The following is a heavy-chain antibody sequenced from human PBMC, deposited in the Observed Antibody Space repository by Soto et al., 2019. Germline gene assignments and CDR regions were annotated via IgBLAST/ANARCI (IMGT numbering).Heavy chain of an antibody. J-gene: IGHJ6*02. D-gene: IGHD2-15*01. CDR3: ARRGGTCYSAGCIYYAMDV. CDR2: ISGTSHDT. V-gene: IGHV3-11*05. Sequence: QVQLVESGGGLVKPGGSLRLSCAASGFTFSNFYMSWIRQAPGKGLEWVSYISGTSHDTNYADSVKGRFTISRDNANNSLHFHLHRLRAEDTAVYYCARRGGTCYSAGCIYYAMDVWGQGTTVTVSS. CDR1: GFTFSNFY.